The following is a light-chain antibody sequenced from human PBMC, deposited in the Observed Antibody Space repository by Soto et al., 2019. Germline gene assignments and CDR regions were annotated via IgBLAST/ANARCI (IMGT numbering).Light chain of an antibody. CDR1: QSVSNNY. V-gene: IGKV3-20*01. CDR3: QQYGSSGT. Sequence: EIVLTQSPGTLSLSPGERATLSCRASQSVSNNYLAWYQQKPGQAPRLLIYGASNRATGIPDRFSGSGSGTDFTLTISRLEPEDFAVYYCQQYGSSGTFGQGTRWRL. J-gene: IGKJ1*01. CDR2: GAS.